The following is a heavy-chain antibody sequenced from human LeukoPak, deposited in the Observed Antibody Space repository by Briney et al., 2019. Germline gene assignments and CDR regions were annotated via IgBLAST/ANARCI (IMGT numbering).Heavy chain of an antibody. V-gene: IGHV3-23*01. CDR2: SGDTT. CDR3: AKTPGFGYCSSASCYKYFDY. CDR1: GFTFSSYA. J-gene: IGHJ4*02. Sequence: GGSLRLSCAASGFTFSSYAMSWVRQAPGKGLEWVSASGDTTYYADSVKGRFTISRDNSKNTLYLQMNSMRAEDTAVYYCAKTPGFGYCSSASCYKYFDYWGQGALVTVSS. D-gene: IGHD2-2*02.